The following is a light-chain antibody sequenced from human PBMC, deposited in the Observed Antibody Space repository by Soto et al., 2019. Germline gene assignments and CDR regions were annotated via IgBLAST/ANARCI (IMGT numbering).Light chain of an antibody. CDR1: QAISCW. V-gene: IGKV1-5*03. CDR2: EAS. J-gene: IGKJ1*01. Sequence: DIQLTQSPSTLSGSVGDRVTITCRASQAISCWLAWYQQKPGKAPKLLIYEASSLKSGVPSRFSGSGSGTEFTLTISSLQPDDFATYYCQHCNSYSEAFGQGTKVDIK. CDR3: QHCNSYSEA.